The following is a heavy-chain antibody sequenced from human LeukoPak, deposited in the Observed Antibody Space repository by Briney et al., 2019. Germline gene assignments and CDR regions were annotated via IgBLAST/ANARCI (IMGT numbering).Heavy chain of an antibody. Sequence: ASVKVSCKASGYTFTGYYMHWVRQAPGQGLEWMGWINPNSGGTNYAQKFQGRVTMTRDTSISTAYMELSRLRSDDTAVYYCARLGGGYYYDSSGYPLFDYWGQGTLVTVSS. J-gene: IGHJ4*02. CDR3: ARLGGGYYYDSSGYPLFDY. V-gene: IGHV1-2*02. CDR1: GYTFTGYY. CDR2: INPNSGGT. D-gene: IGHD3-22*01.